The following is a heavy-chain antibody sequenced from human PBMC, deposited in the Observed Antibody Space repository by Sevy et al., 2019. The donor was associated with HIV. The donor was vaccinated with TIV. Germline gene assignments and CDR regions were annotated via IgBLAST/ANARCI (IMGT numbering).Heavy chain of an antibody. CDR1: GFTFNDYY. V-gene: IGHV3-11*06. D-gene: IGHD5-12*01. Sequence: GGSLRLSCAASGFTFNDYYMSWIRQAPGRGLEWVSYISTSSSYTDYADSVKGRFTIPRDKAKNSPYLKMNSVRAEHTAVYYCARETDGYNHVDTFDYWGQGTLVTVSS. J-gene: IGHJ4*02. CDR2: ISTSSSYT. CDR3: ARETDGYNHVDTFDY.